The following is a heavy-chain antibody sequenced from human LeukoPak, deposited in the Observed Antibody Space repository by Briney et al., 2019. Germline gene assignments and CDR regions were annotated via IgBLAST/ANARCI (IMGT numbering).Heavy chain of an antibody. D-gene: IGHD3-16*01. CDR2: ISGSGGST. CDR1: GLTFSSYA. CDR3: ANGVTYYFDY. V-gene: IGHV3-23*01. J-gene: IGHJ4*02. Sequence: GGSLRLSCAASGLTFSSYAISWVRQAPRKGLEWVSAISGSGGSTYYADSVKGRFTIFRDNSKNTLYLQMNSLRAEDTAVYYCANGVTYYFDYWGQGTLVTVSS.